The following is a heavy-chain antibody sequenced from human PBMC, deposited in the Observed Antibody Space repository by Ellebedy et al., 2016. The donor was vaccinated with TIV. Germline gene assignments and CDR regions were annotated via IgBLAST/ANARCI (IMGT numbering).Heavy chain of an antibody. CDR3: ATDGSNWFDP. CDR1: GYRLRDLS. D-gene: IGHD5-12*01. CDR2: FDAEDDKT. Sequence: ASVKVSXXVSGYRLRDLSMHWVRQAPAKGLEWMGGFDAEDDKTIFAQKFQGRVTLTEDTSPDTAFMELSSLTSDDTAVYYCATDGSNWFDPWGQGTLVTVSS. J-gene: IGHJ5*02. V-gene: IGHV1-24*01.